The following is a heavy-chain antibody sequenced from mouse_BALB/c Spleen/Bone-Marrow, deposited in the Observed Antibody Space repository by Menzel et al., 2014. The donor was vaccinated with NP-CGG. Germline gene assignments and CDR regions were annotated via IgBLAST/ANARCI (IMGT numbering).Heavy chain of an antibody. CDR1: GFSLTSYG. D-gene: IGHD1-1*01. CDR3: ARGSYYEGAMDY. Sequence: VKLMESGPGLVAPSQSLSITCTVSGFSLTSYGVHWVRQPPGKVLEWLGVIWAGGSTNYNSALMSRLSISKDNSKSQVFLKMSSLQTDDTAMYYCARGSYYEGAMDYWGQGTSVTDSS. CDR2: IWAGGST. V-gene: IGHV2-9*02. J-gene: IGHJ4*01.